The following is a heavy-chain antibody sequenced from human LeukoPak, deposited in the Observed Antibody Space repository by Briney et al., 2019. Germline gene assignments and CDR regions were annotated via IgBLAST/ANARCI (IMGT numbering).Heavy chain of an antibody. J-gene: IGHJ3*02. CDR3: ARDIGVYDSSGYYYVDAFDI. CDR2: IYHSGST. CDR1: GYSISSTYY. D-gene: IGHD3-22*01. Sequence: SETLSLTCTVSGYSISSTYYWGWIRQPPGKGLEWIGSIYHSGSTYYNPSLKSRVTISVDTSKNQFSLKLSSVTAADTAVYYCARDIGVYDSSGYYYVDAFDIWGQGTMVTVSS. V-gene: IGHV4-38-2*02.